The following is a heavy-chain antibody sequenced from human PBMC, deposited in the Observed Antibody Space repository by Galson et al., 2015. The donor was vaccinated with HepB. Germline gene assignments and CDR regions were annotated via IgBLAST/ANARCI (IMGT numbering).Heavy chain of an antibody. Sequence: SLRLSCAASGFTFSSYAMSWVRQAPGKGLEWVSAISGSGGSTYYADSVKGRFTISRDNSKNTLYLQMNSLRAEDTAVYYCAKGEDYYYYYMDVWGKGTTVTVSS. CDR2: ISGSGGST. CDR1: GFTFSSYA. CDR3: AKGEDYYYYYMDV. J-gene: IGHJ6*03. V-gene: IGHV3-23*01.